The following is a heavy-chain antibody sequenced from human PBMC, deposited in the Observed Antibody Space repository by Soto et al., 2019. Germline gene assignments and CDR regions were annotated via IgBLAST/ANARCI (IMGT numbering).Heavy chain of an antibody. J-gene: IGHJ5*02. Sequence: PSETVSLTCIFSGDSVITDRYFWTWIRQPPGKGLEWIAYISYTGDTNYNPSLKSRVTISIDTSRNQFSLTLTSVTAADTAVYFCARIVVGATVDLWGQGSLVTVSS. CDR3: ARIVVGATVDL. CDR2: ISYTGDT. CDR1: GDSVITDRYF. V-gene: IGHV4-61*01. D-gene: IGHD1-26*01.